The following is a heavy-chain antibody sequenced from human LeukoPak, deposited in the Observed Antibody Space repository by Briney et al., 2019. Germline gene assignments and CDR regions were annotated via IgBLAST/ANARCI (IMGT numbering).Heavy chain of an antibody. CDR3: ARGETVYGGAIVY. CDR2: INPNSGGT. CDR1: EYAFTTYY. D-gene: IGHD3-16*02. Sequence: EASVKISCKASEYAFTTYYIHWVRQAPGQGLEWMGCINPNSGGTKYAQKFQGGVTLTRDTSISTAYMELSRLRTDDTAVYYCARGETVYGGAIVYWGQGTLVTVSS. J-gene: IGHJ4*02. V-gene: IGHV1-2*02.